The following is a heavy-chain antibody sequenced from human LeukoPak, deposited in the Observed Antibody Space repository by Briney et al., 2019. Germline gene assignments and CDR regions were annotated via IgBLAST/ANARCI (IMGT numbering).Heavy chain of an antibody. CDR2: ISAYNGNT. Sequence: GESLKISCKGSGYSFTSYGISWVRQAPGQGLEWMGWISAYNGNTNYAQKLQGRVIMTTDTSTSTAYMELRSLRSDDTAVYYCARDTGASFDPWGQGTLVTVSS. CDR3: ARDTGASFDP. D-gene: IGHD4/OR15-4a*01. J-gene: IGHJ5*02. CDR1: GYSFTSYG. V-gene: IGHV1-18*01.